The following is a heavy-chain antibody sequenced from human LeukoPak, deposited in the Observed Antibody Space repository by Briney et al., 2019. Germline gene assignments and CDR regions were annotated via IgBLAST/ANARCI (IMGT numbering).Heavy chain of an antibody. CDR3: AKVARDGYNDS. D-gene: IGHD5-24*01. J-gene: IGHJ3*01. V-gene: IGHV3-33*06. CDR1: GFTLCSSG. CDR2: IWYDGSNK. Sequence: PGRSLSLSCAASGFTLCSSGMHCVRQAPGSGLVWVGVIWYDGSNKYYADSVKGRFTISRDNSKNTLYLPMNSLRAEDTALYYCAKVARDGYNDSWGQGTMVTVSS.